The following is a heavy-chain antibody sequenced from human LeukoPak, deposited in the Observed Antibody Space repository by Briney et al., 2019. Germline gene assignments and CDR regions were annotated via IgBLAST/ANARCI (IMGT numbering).Heavy chain of an antibody. Sequence: PGGSLRLSCAATGFTFSSYAMSWVRQAPGKGLEWVSAISGSGGSTYYADSVKCRFTISRDNSKNTLYLQMNSMRAEDPAVYYCAKIKDTVTPFGFDYWGQGTLVTVSS. J-gene: IGHJ4*02. D-gene: IGHD4-17*01. V-gene: IGHV3-23*01. CDR1: GFTFSSYA. CDR2: ISGSGGST. CDR3: AKIKDTVTPFGFDY.